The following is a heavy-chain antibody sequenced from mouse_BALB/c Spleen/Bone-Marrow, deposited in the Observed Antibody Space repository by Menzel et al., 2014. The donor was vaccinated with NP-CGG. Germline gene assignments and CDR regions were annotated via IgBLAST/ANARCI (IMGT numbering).Heavy chain of an antibody. Sequence: QVQLQQSGADFVKPGASVKLSCKASGYTFTSYWMHWVKQRPGQGLEWIGEIDPXDSYTNSNQKFKGKATLTVAKSSXTAYMQLSSLTSEDSAVYFCARRELGPRWFTYWGQGTLVTVSA. V-gene: IGHV1-69*02. CDR3: ARRELGPRWFTY. CDR2: IDPXDSYT. CDR1: GYTFTSYW. D-gene: IGHD3-1*01. J-gene: IGHJ3*01.